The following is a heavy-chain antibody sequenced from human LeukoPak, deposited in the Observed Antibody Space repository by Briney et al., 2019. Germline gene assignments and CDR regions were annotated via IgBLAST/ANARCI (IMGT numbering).Heavy chain of an antibody. CDR3: ARDVGVAGPYYYGMDV. J-gene: IGHJ6*04. CDR1: GGTFSSYA. D-gene: IGHD6-19*01. Sequence: SVKVSCKASGGTFSSYAISWVRQAPGQGLEWMGGIIPIFGTANYAQKFQGRVTITADESTSTAYMELSSLRSEDTAVYYCARDVGVAGPYYYGMDVWGKGTTVTVSS. V-gene: IGHV1-69*13. CDR2: IIPIFGTA.